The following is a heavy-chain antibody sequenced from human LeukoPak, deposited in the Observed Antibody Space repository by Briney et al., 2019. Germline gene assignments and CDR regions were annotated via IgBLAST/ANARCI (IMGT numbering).Heavy chain of an antibody. D-gene: IGHD4-11*01. CDR1: GGSIRSGSYF. CDR2: IYHSGST. Sequence: SETLSLTCTVSGGSIRSGSYFWGWIRQPPGKGLEWIGSIYHSGSTYYNPSLKSRVTISVDTSKNQFSLKLSSVTAADTAVYYCARETSRVYSNYFALRHYYYYYMDVWGKGTTVTVSS. V-gene: IGHV4-39*07. J-gene: IGHJ6*03. CDR3: ARETSRVYSNYFALRHYYYYYMDV.